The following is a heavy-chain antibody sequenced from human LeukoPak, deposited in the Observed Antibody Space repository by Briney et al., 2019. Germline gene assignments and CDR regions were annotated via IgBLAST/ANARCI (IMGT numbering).Heavy chain of an antibody. CDR1: GYTFTGYY. Sequence: ASVKVSCKASGYTFTGYYMHWVRQAPGQGLEWMGWINPNSGGTNYAQKLQGRVTMTTDTSTSTAYMELRSLRSDDTAVYYCARDLFDHPYDFWSGYPKPTPYYYYGMDVWGQGTTVTVSS. CDR3: ARDLFDHPYDFWSGYPKPTPYYYYGMDV. CDR2: INPNSGGT. V-gene: IGHV1-2*02. D-gene: IGHD3-3*01. J-gene: IGHJ6*02.